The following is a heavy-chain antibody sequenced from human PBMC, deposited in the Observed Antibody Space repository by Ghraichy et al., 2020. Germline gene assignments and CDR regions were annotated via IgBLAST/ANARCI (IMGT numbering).Heavy chain of an antibody. CDR1: GGSISSYY. Sequence: SETLSLTCTVSGGSISSYYWSWIRQPPGKGLEWIGYIYYSGSTNYNPSLKSRVTISVDTSKNQFSLKLSSVTAADTAVYYCARVIGSRVWFGELYWYFDLWGRGTLVTVSS. CDR3: ARVIGSRVWFGELYWYFDL. J-gene: IGHJ2*01. CDR2: IYYSGST. D-gene: IGHD3-10*01. V-gene: IGHV4-59*01.